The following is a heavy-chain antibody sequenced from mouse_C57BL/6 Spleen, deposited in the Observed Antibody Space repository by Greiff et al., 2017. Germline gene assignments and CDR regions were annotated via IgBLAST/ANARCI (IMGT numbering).Heavy chain of an antibody. J-gene: IGHJ4*01. D-gene: IGHD1-1*01. CDR1: GFTFSDAW. CDR2: IRNKANNHAT. CDR3: TRGFTTVVATVDY. Sequence: EVKLMESGGGLVQPGGSMKLSCAASGFTFSDAWMDWVRQSPEKGLEWVAEIRNKANNHATYYAESVKGRFTISRDDSKSSVYLQMNSLRAEDTGIYYCTRGFTTVVATVDYWGQGTSVTVSS. V-gene: IGHV6-6*01.